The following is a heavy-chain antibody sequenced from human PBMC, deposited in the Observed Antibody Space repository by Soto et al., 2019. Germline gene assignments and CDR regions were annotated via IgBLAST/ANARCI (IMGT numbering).Heavy chain of an antibody. J-gene: IGHJ4*02. CDR1: GYTFSAFW. CDR3: ARYFDGYSRWLQKPIDY. D-gene: IGHD2-15*01. CDR2: IDPRDSYS. Sequence: PGESLKISCQASGYTFSAFWITWVRQMPGKGLEWMATIDPRDSYSNYSLSFQGHVTISADKSIGSAYLHWSTLEASDTAIYYCARYFDGYSRWLQKPIDYWGQGTLVTVSS. V-gene: IGHV5-10-1*01.